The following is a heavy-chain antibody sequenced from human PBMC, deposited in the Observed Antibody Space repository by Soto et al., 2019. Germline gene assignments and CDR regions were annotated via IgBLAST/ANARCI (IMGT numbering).Heavy chain of an antibody. J-gene: IGHJ4*02. Sequence: GESLKISCQGSGYTFTVHWISWVRQMPGKGLEWMGRIDPSDSYTDYSPTVQGHVTMSADKSINTAYLQWSSLQASDTAVYYCTRHTGYDSSLDYWGQGTLVTVSS. V-gene: IGHV5-10-1*01. CDR2: IDPSDSYT. CDR3: TRHTGYDSSLDY. D-gene: IGHD5-12*01. CDR1: GYTFTVHW.